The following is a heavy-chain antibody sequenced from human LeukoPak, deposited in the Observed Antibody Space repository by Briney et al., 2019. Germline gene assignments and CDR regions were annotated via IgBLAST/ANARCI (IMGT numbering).Heavy chain of an antibody. Sequence: GGSLRLSCAASGFTFSSYGMHWVRQAPGKGLEWVSAITSSGGNTYYTDSVKGRFTISRDNSKNTLYLQMNSLRAEDTAVYYCAKRTVTFDFWGQGTLVTVSS. V-gene: IGHV3-23*01. CDR1: GFTFSSYG. CDR3: AKRTVTFDF. D-gene: IGHD4-17*01. J-gene: IGHJ4*02. CDR2: ITSSGGNT.